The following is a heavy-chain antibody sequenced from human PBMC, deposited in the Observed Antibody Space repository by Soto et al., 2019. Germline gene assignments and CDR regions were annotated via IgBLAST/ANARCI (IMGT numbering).Heavy chain of an antibody. Sequence: SETLSLTCTVSGGSISSYYWSWIRLPPGKGLEWIGYIYYSGSTNYNPSLKSRVTISVDTSKNQFSLKLRSVTAADTAVYYWARVANTVRGVIQVNWFDPLGQGTLVTVSS. CDR2: IYYSGST. V-gene: IGHV4-59*01. CDR3: ARVANTVRGVIQVNWFDP. D-gene: IGHD3-10*01. CDR1: GGSISSYY. J-gene: IGHJ5*02.